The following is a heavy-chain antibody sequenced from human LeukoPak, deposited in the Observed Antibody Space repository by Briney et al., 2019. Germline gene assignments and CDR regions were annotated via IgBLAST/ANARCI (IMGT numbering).Heavy chain of an antibody. CDR3: ARGGGRGGYNYYFDY. D-gene: IGHD5-24*01. CDR2: INPSGGST. J-gene: IGHJ4*02. CDR1: GYTFTSYA. V-gene: IGHV1-46*01. Sequence: ASVKVSCKASGYTFTSYAMNWVRQAPGQGLEWMGIINPSGGSTSYAQKFQGRVTMTRDTSTSTVYMELSSLRSEDTAVYYCARGGGRGGYNYYFDYWGQGTLVTVSS.